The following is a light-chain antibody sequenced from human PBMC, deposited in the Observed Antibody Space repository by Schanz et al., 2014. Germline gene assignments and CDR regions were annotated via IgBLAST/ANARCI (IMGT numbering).Light chain of an antibody. CDR1: QSISSS. Sequence: DIQMTQSPSSLSASVGDRVTITCRASQSISSSLNWYQQKPGKAPKVLIYDASSLERGVPSRIRGSGSGTEFTLTVTSLQPDDFATYYCQQYNTYSYTFGQGTKLEI. V-gene: IGKV1-5*01. CDR2: DAS. J-gene: IGKJ2*01. CDR3: QQYNTYSYT.